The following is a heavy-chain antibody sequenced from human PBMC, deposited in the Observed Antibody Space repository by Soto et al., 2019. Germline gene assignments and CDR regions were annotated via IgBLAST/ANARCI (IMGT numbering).Heavy chain of an antibody. D-gene: IGHD3-3*01. CDR3: AKGESTYYDFWSRYYDWFDP. CDR2: ISGSGGST. J-gene: IGHJ5*02. V-gene: IGHV3-23*01. CDR1: GFTFSNYA. Sequence: WSLRLSCAASGFTFSNYAMSWVRHCRGKGLEWILTISGSGGSTYYTDSVKGRFTIARDNSKNTLYLQMNSLSAEDTAVYYCAKGESTYYDFWSRYYDWFDPWGQGTLVTVSS.